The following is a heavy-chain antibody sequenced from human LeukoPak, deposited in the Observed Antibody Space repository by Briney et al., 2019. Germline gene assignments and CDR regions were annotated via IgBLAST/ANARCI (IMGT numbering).Heavy chain of an antibody. CDR1: GGTFSSYA. J-gene: IGHJ3*02. CDR2: ISAYNGNT. V-gene: IGHV1-18*01. D-gene: IGHD2-15*01. Sequence: ASVKVSCKASGGTFSSYAISWVRQAPGQGLEWMGWISAYNGNTNYAQKLQGRVTMTTDTSTSTAYMELRSLRSDDTAVYYCARVVADDAFDIWGQGTMVTVSS. CDR3: ARVVADDAFDI.